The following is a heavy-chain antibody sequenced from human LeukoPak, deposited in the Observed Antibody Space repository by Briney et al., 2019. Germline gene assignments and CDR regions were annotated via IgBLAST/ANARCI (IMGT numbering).Heavy chain of an antibody. Sequence: PGGSLRLSCAASGFTVSTNYMSWVRHPPGKGLEWVLVIYSGGSTYYADSVNGRFTISRDNSKITLYLQMNSLRAEDTAVYYCASEIKVGATPYYYYYGMDVWGQGTTVTVSS. V-gene: IGHV3-53*05. CDR3: ASEIKVGATPYYYYYGMDV. CDR1: GFTVSTNY. D-gene: IGHD1-26*01. CDR2: IYSGGST. J-gene: IGHJ6*02.